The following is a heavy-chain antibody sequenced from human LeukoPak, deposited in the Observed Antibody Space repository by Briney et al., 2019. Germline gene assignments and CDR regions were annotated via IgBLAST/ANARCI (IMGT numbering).Heavy chain of an antibody. J-gene: IGHJ5*02. V-gene: IGHV4-30-4*01. CDR1: GGSISSGDYY. Sequence: SKTLSLTCTVSGGSISSGDYYWSWIRQPPGKGLEWIGYIYYSGSTYYNPSLKSRVTISVDTSKNQFSLKLSSVTAADTAVYYCNRVVAAAMHLDWFDPWGQGTLVTVSS. D-gene: IGHD2-2*01. CDR2: IYYSGST. CDR3: NRVVAAAMHLDWFDP.